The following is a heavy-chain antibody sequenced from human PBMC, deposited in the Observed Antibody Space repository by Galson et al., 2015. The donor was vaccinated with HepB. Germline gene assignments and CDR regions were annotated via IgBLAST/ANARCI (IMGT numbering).Heavy chain of an antibody. CDR2: ISSSSSYT. D-gene: IGHD3-22*01. CDR1: TFTFSDYN. CDR3: ARDRNYDSSGYYYLSPFYYFYGMDV. Sequence: SLRLSCAASTFTFSDYNMNWIRQAPGKGLEWVSYISSSSSYTNYADSVKGRFTISRDNAKNSLYLQMNSLRAEDTAVYYCARDRNYDSSGYYYLSPFYYFYGMDVWGQGTTVTVSS. V-gene: IGHV3-11*06. J-gene: IGHJ6*02.